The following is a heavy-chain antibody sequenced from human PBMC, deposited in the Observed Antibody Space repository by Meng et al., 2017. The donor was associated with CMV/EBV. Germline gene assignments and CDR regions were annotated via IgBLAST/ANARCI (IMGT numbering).Heavy chain of an antibody. D-gene: IGHD3-10*01. CDR3: VRDLSGGDY. CDR1: GFTFSFYY. Sequence: GESLKISCAASGFTFSFYYMTWVRHVPMKGLVWVARINSDGTETKYADSVKDRFTISRDNAKNTLYLQMNGLRADDTGVYFCVRDLSGGDYWGQGTLVTVSS. V-gene: IGHV3-74*01. CDR2: INSDGTET. J-gene: IGHJ4*02.